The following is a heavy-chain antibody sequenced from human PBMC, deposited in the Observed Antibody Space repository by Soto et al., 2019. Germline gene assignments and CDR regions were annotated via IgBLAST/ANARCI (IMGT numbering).Heavy chain of an antibody. CDR3: VSSNWFDP. Sequence: SETMSLTFTVSGCSVSSGSYDWSWIRQPPGKGLEWIGYIYHSGSTYYNPSLKSRVTISVDTSKNQFSLKLSSVTAADTAVYYCVSSNWFDPWGQGTPVTVSS. V-gene: IGHV4-30-2*01. J-gene: IGHJ5*02. CDR2: IYHSGST. CDR1: GCSVSSGSYD.